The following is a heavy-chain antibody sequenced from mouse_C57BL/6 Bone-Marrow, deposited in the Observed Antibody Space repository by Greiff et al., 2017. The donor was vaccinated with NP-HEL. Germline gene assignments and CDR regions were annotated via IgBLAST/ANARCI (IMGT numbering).Heavy chain of an antibody. CDR2: INPSNGGT. CDR1: GYTFTSYW. V-gene: IGHV1-53*01. Sequence: QVQLQQPGTELVKPGASVKLSCKASGYTFTSYWMHWVKQRPGQGLEWIGNINPSNGGTNYNEKFKSKATLTVDRSSSTAYMQLSSLTSEDSAVYYCARGPITTVGYFDYWGQGTTLTVSS. D-gene: IGHD1-1*01. J-gene: IGHJ2*01. CDR3: ARGPITTVGYFDY.